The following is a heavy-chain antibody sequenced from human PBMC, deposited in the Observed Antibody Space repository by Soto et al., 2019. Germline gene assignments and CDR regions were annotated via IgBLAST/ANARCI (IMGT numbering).Heavy chain of an antibody. D-gene: IGHD3-16*01. CDR1: GGSITTGGYS. CDR3: ARDAGEQRGLDF. Sequence: QVLLQESGPGLVKPSGTLSLICLVSGGSITTGGYSWSWIRQHPGKGLDWIGNIYYSGSTSYNPSLKSRLTISVDTSKNQFSLKLTSVTAADTAVYYCARDAGEQRGLDFWGQGTLVTVSS. V-gene: IGHV4-31*03. CDR2: IYYSGST. J-gene: IGHJ4*02.